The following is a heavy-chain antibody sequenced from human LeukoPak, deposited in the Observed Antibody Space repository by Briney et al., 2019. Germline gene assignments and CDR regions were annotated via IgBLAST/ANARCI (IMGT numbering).Heavy chain of an antibody. CDR3: ARIYYGDYGPWEAQTNDY. J-gene: IGHJ4*02. D-gene: IGHD4-17*01. CDR1: GGSISSSDYY. CDR2: IYYGGST. V-gene: IGHV4-39*01. Sequence: SETLSLTCIVSGGSISSSDYYWGWIRQPPGKGLEWIGSIYYGGSTYYNPSLKSRVTISVDTSMNQFSLKLSFVTTADTAVYYCARIYYGDYGPWEAQTNDYWGQGTLVTVSS.